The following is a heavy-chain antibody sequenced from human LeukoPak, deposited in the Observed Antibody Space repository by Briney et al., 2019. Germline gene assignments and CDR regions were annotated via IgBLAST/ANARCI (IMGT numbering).Heavy chain of an antibody. CDR1: GGTFSGYA. D-gene: IGHD3-10*01. CDR3: ARGIPRFGELFYFDY. CDR2: IIPIFGTA. Sequence: ASVKVSCKASGGTFSGYAISWVRQAPGQGLEWMGGIIPIFGTANYAQKFQGRVTITADESTSTAYMELSSLRSEDTAVYYCARGIPRFGELFYFDYWGQGTLVTVSS. V-gene: IGHV1-69*13. J-gene: IGHJ4*02.